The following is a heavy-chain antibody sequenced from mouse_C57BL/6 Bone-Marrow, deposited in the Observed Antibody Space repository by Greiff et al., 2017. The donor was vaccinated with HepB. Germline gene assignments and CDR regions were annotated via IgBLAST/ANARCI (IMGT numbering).Heavy chain of an antibody. V-gene: IGHV1-78*01. CDR1: GYTFTDHT. Sequence: VQLQESGAELVKPGASVKISCKVSGYTFTDHTIHWVRQRPEQGLEWIGNIYPSDGSTNYNEKFKGKSTLTADKSSSTTYMQLNSLTSEDSAVYFCARGGLPTTGYFDVWGTGTTVTVSS. CDR3: ARGGLPTTGYFDV. D-gene: IGHD2-4*01. CDR2: IYPSDGST. J-gene: IGHJ1*03.